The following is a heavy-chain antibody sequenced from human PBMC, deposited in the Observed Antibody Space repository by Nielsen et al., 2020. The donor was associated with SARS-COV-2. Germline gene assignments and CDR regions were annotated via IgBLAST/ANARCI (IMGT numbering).Heavy chain of an antibody. CDR3: TTRDYLGYCGVGSCYLFDY. J-gene: IGHJ4*02. CDR2: IKSKTDGGTT. Sequence: GESLKISCAASGFTFSSYAMSWVRQAPGKGLEWVGRIKSKTDGGTTDYAAPVKGRFTISRDDSKKTLYLQMNSLKTEDTAVYYCTTRDYLGYCGVGSCYLFDYWGQGTLVTVSS. D-gene: IGHD2-15*01. V-gene: IGHV3-15*01. CDR1: GFTFSSYA.